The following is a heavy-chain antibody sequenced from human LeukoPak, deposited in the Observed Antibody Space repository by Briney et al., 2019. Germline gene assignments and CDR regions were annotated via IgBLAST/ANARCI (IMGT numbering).Heavy chain of an antibody. D-gene: IGHD1-26*01. CDR2: INAGNGNT. CDR3: AREMGAVDAFDI. Sequence: ASVKVSCKASGYTFTSYAMHWVRQAPGQRLEWMGWINAGNGNTKYSQKFQGRVTITADESTSTAYMELSSLRSEDTAVYYCAREMGAVDAFDIWGQGTMVTVSS. CDR1: GYTFTSYA. J-gene: IGHJ3*02. V-gene: IGHV1-3*01.